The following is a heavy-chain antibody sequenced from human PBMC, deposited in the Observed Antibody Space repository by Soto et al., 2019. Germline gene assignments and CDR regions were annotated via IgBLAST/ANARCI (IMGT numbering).Heavy chain of an antibody. V-gene: IGHV3-48*03. CDR1: GYTYRHDG. J-gene: IGHJ4*02. Sequence: LTLSSTACGYTYRHDGMNVVRRERVNVLEWVSYISSSGSTIYYADSVKGRFTISRDNAKNSLYLQMNSLRAEDTAVYYCARDWGTGLFWSGYPLLDYWGQGILVTVSS. CDR3: ARDWGTGLFWSGYPLLDY. D-gene: IGHD3-3*01. CDR2: ISSSGSTI.